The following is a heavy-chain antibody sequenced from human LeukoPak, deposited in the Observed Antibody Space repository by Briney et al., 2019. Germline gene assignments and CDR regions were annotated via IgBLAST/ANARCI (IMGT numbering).Heavy chain of an antibody. J-gene: IGHJ4*02. Sequence: GGSLRLSCAASGLTFSSYAMSWVRQAPGKGLEWVSAISGSGGSTYYADSVKGRFTISRDNSKNTLYLQMNSLRAEDTAVYYCAMMEYYYDSSGYLDYWGQGTLVTVSS. D-gene: IGHD3-22*01. V-gene: IGHV3-23*01. CDR2: ISGSGGST. CDR3: AMMEYYYDSSGYLDY. CDR1: GLTFSSYA.